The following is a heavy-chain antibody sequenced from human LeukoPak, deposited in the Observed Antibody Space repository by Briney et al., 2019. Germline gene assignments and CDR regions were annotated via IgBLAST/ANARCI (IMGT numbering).Heavy chain of an antibody. CDR1: GDSVSSNSAA. CDR2: TYYRSKWYN. D-gene: IGHD3-10*01. J-gene: IGHJ6*03. Sequence: SQTLSLTCAISGDSVSSNSAAWNWIRQSPSRVLEWLGRTYYRSKWYNDYAVSVKSRITINPDTSKNQFSLQLNSVTPEDTAVYYCARDGPDYYGSGSYRVSYYYYMDVWGKGTTVTISS. V-gene: IGHV6-1*01. CDR3: ARDGPDYYGSGSYRVSYYYYMDV.